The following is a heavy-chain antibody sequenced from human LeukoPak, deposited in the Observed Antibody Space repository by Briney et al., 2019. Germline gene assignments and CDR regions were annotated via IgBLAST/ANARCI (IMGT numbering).Heavy chain of an antibody. D-gene: IGHD3-3*01. CDR2: ISAYNGNT. CDR1: GCTFTSYG. V-gene: IGHV1-18*01. Sequence: VASVKVSCKASGCTFTSYGISWVRQAPGQGLEWMGWISAYNGNTNYAQKLQGRVTMTTDTSTSTAYMELRSLRSDDTAVYYCARGLNYDFWSGYYVEGYFDYWGQGTLVTVSS. CDR3: ARGLNYDFWSGYYVEGYFDY. J-gene: IGHJ4*02.